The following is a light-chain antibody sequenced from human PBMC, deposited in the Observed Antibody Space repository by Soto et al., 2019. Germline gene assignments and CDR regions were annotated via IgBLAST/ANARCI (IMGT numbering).Light chain of an antibody. V-gene: IGLV2-14*01. CDR2: AVS. J-gene: IGLJ2*01. Sequence: QSALTQPASVSGSPGQSITISCTGTSSDVGGYNYVSWYQQHPGKAPKLMIYAVSNRPSGVSNRFSGSKSGNTASLTISGLQAEDEADYYCSSYTSSSILLFGGGTKLTVL. CDR3: SSYTSSSILL. CDR1: SSDVGGYNY.